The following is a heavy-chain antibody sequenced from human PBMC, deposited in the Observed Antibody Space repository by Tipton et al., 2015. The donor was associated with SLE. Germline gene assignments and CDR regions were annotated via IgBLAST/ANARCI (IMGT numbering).Heavy chain of an antibody. CDR2: VYYSGST. Sequence: TLSLTCTVSGGSISSGSYYWSWIRQPPGKGLEWIGYVYYSGSTNYNPSLKSRVTISVGTSKNQFSLKLSSVTAADTAVYYCARESEGSYSSWLNYWGQGTLVTVSS. J-gene: IGHJ4*02. CDR3: ARESEGSYSSWLNY. CDR1: GGSISSGSYY. D-gene: IGHD6-6*01. V-gene: IGHV4-61*01.